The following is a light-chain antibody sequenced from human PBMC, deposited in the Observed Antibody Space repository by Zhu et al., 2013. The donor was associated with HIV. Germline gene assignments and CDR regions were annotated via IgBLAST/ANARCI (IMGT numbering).Light chain of an antibody. CDR3: TSFTQTTTTRV. CDR2: DVS. J-gene: IGLJ3*02. V-gene: IGLV2-14*03. CDR1: NRDIGGYNY. Sequence: QSALTQPASVSGSLGQSITVSCTGTNRDIGGYNYVSWYQQHPGEAPKLIIHDVSDRSPGVSDRFSGSKSGNTASLTISGLQPEDEADYFCTSFTQTTTTRVFGGGTRVTVL.